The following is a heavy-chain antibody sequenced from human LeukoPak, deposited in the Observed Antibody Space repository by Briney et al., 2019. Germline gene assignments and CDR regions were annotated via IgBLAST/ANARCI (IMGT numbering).Heavy chain of an antibody. CDR2: INHSGST. CDR3: ARDGGTTVVNYYYYYMDV. CDR1: GGSFSGYY. V-gene: IGHV4-34*01. Sequence: PSETLSLTYAVYGGSFSGYYWSWIRQPPGKGLEWIGEINHSGSTNYNPSLKSRVTISVDTSKNQFSLKLTSVTAADTAVYYCARDGGTTVVNYYYYYMDVWGKGTTVTVSS. J-gene: IGHJ6*03. D-gene: IGHD4-23*01.